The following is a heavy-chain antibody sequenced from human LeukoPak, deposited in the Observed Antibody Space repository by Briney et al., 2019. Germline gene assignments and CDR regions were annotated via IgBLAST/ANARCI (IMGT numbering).Heavy chain of an antibody. Sequence: SETLSLTCTVSGGSISSSSYYWGWIRQPPGKGLEWIGSIYYSGSTYYNPSLKSRVTISVDTSKNQFSLKLSSVTAADTAVYYCARVMAGAFVGGNSEHPFDYWGQGTLVTVSS. D-gene: IGHD4-23*01. CDR2: IYYSGST. V-gene: IGHV4-39*07. CDR3: ARVMAGAFVGGNSEHPFDY. CDR1: GGSISSSSYY. J-gene: IGHJ4*02.